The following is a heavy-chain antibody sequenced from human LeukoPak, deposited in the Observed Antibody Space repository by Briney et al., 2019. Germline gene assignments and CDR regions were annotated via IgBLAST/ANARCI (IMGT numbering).Heavy chain of an antibody. Sequence: GASVKVSCKAPGGTFSSYAISWVRQAPGQGLEWMGGIIPIFGTANYAQKFQGRVTITTDESTSTAYMELSSLRSEDTAVYYCARSNSSYFDPWGQGTLVTVSS. CDR1: GGTFSSYA. V-gene: IGHV1-69*05. CDR2: IIPIFGTA. CDR3: ARSNSSYFDP. J-gene: IGHJ5*02. D-gene: IGHD6-13*01.